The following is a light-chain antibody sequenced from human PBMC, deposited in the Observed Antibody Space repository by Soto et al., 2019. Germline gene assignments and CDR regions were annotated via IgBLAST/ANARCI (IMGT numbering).Light chain of an antibody. CDR2: DAS. CDR1: QDIRNY. Sequence: IQLTQSQSSLSASLPEGVTVXSRTSQDIRNYLAWYQQKPGKAPKLLICDASTLYSGVPSRFSGSGSGTDFTLTISGLQPEDFAAYYCQQYYSFPWTFGQGTKVDI. CDR3: QQYYSFPWT. V-gene: IGKV1-9*01. J-gene: IGKJ1*01.